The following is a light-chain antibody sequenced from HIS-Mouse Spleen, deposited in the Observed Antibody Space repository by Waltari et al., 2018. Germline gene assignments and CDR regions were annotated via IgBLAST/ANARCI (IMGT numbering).Light chain of an antibody. J-gene: IGLJ2*01. CDR3: SSYTRRSFNVV. V-gene: IGLV2-14*03. CDR1: SSDLGGYNY. CDR2: DVS. Sequence: HSALTQPASVSGSPGQSITISCTGTSSDLGGYNYVSWYQQHPGKGPKLMIYDVSNRRSGVSNRFSGSKSGNTASLTISGLQAEDEADYYCSSYTRRSFNVVFGGGTMLTVL.